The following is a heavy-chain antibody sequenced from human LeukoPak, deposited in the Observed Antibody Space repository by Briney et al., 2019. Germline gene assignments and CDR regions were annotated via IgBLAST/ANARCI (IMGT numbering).Heavy chain of an antibody. J-gene: IGHJ4*02. D-gene: IGHD5-24*01. V-gene: IGHV1-69*13. CDR3: ATVGWLQRFDY. CDR2: IIPIFGTA. CDR1: GGTFSSYA. Sequence: GASVKVSCKASGGTFSSYAISWVRQAPGQGLEWMGGIIPIFGTANYAQKFQGRVTITADESTSTAYMELSSLRSEDTAVYYCATVGWLQRFDYWGQGTLVTVSS.